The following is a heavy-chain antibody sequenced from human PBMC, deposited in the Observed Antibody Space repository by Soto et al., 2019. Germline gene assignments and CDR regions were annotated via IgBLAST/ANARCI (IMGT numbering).Heavy chain of an antibody. Sequence: PGESLKISCKGSGYSFTSYWIGWVRQMPGKGLEWMGIIYPGDSDTRYSPSFQGQVTISADKSISTAYLQWSSLKASDTAMYYCARHGDCSSTSCYVGYYMDVWGKGTTVTVS. J-gene: IGHJ6*03. V-gene: IGHV5-51*01. CDR3: ARHGDCSSTSCYVGYYMDV. CDR2: IYPGDSDT. CDR1: GYSFTSYW. D-gene: IGHD2-2*01.